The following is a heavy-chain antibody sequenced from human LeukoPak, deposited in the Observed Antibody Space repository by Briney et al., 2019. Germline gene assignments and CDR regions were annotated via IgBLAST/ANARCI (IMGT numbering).Heavy chain of an antibody. D-gene: IGHD4-23*01. V-gene: IGHV1-69*05. CDR1: GGTFSSYA. J-gene: IGHJ4*02. CDR3: ARDKDYGGNFGTFDY. Sequence: SVKVSCKASGGTFSSYAISWVRQAPGQGLEWIGGIIPIFGTANYAQKFQGRVTITTDESTSTAYMELSSLRSEDTAVYYCARDKDYGGNFGTFDYWGQGTLVTVSS. CDR2: IIPIFGTA.